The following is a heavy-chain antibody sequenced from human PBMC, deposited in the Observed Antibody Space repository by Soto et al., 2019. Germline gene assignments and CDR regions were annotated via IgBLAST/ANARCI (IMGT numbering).Heavy chain of an antibody. V-gene: IGHV5-51*01. CDR1: GYSFTSYW. Sequence: PGESLKISCKGSGYSFTSYWIGWVRQMPGKGLEWMGIIYPGDSDTRYSPSFQGQVTISADKSISTAYLQWSSLKASDTAMYYCARQRPDSPREEFYDYVSPFDYWGQGTLVTVSS. D-gene: IGHD3-16*01. CDR3: ARQRPDSPREEFYDYVSPFDY. J-gene: IGHJ4*02. CDR2: IYPGDSDT.